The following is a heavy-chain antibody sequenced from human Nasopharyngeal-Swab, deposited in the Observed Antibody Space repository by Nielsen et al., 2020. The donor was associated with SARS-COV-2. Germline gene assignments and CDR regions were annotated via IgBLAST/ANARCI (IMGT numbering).Heavy chain of an antibody. Sequence: SETLSLTCTVSGGPIISNDHYWAWIRQPPGKGLDWLGTIHYTGSPFYNPSLESRVTISLDTSRNQFSLKLRSVTAADTAVYYCARWTLGYCTAGNCLNWFDPWGQGALLTVSS. CDR3: ARWTLGYCTAGNCLNWFDP. J-gene: IGHJ5*02. CDR2: IHYTGSP. V-gene: IGHV4-39*07. D-gene: IGHD2-15*01. CDR1: GGPIISNDHY.